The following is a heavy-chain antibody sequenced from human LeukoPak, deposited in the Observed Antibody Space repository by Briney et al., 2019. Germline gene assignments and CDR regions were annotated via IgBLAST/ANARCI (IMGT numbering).Heavy chain of an antibody. D-gene: IGHD3-10*01. J-gene: IGHJ4*02. CDR3: ARGFGVPNPFARGGLDY. CDR1: GGSISSSNW. V-gene: IGHV4-4*02. Sequence: PSETLSLTCAVSGGSISSSNWWSWVRQPPGKGLEWIGEIYHSGSTNYNPSLKSRVTISVDKSKNQFSLKLSSVTAADTAVYYCARGFGVPNPFARGGLDYWGQGTLVTVSS. CDR2: IYHSGST.